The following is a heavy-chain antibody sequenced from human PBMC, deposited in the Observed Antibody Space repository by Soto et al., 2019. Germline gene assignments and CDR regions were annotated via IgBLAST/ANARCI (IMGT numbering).Heavy chain of an antibody. D-gene: IGHD2-15*01. J-gene: IGHJ5*02. Sequence: GASEKVSCKASGYTFTSYDISWVRQAPGQGLEWMGWISTYNGNTNYAQKLQGRVTMTTDTSTSAAYMELRSLRSDDTAVYYCARGFRVAATRWWFDPWGQGTLVTLSS. CDR3: ARGFRVAATRWWFDP. V-gene: IGHV1-18*01. CDR2: ISTYNGNT. CDR1: GYTFTSYD.